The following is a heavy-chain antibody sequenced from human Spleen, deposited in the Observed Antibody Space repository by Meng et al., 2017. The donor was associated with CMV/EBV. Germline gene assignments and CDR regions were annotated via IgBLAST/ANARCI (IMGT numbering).Heavy chain of an antibody. J-gene: IGHJ4*02. V-gene: IGHV5-51*01. D-gene: IGHD5-24*01. Sequence: KVSCKASGYSFTSHWIGWVRQMPGKGLEWMGIIYPGDSDTRYSPSFQGQVTISADKSITTAYLQWSSLKASDTAMYYCAKLNGQMAAHYWGQGTLVTVSS. CDR3: AKLNGQMAAHY. CDR1: GYSFTSHW. CDR2: IYPGDSDT.